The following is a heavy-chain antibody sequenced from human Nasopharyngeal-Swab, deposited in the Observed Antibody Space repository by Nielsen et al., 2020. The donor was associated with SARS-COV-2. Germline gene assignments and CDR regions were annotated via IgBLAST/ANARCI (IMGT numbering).Heavy chain of an antibody. J-gene: IGHJ6*02. D-gene: IGHD1-26*01. CDR3: ARDPRGLWDSYGMDV. CDR2: ISYDGSNK. CDR1: GFTFSSYA. Sequence: GGSLRLSCAASGFTFSSYAMHWVRQAPGKGLEWVAVISYDGSNKYYADSVKGRFTISRDNSKNTLYLQMNSLRGEDTAVYYCARDPRGLWDSYGMDVWGQGTTVTVSS. V-gene: IGHV3-30*04.